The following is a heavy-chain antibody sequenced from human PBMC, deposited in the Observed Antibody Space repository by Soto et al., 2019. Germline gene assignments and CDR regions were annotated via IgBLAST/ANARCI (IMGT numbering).Heavy chain of an antibody. V-gene: IGHV3-48*02. Sequence: GGSLRLSCAASGFTFSSYSMNWVRQAPGKGLEWVSYISSSSSTIYYADYVKGRFTISRDNAKNSLYLQMNSLRDEDTAVYYCGGGYSSGWYTLEFDYWGQGTLVTVSS. CDR2: ISSSSSTI. D-gene: IGHD6-19*01. J-gene: IGHJ4*02. CDR1: GFTFSSYS. CDR3: GGGYSSGWYTLEFDY.